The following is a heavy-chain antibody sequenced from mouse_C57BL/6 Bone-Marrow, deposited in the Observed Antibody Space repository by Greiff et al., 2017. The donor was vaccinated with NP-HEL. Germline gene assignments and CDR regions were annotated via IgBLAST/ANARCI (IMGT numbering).Heavy chain of an antibody. V-gene: IGHV2-6-1*01. CDR3: ARHTYRGHYFDV. CDR1: GFSLTSYG. J-gene: IGHJ1*03. Sequence: QVQLKESGPGLVAPSQSLSITCTVSGFSLTSYGVHWVRQPPGKGLEWLVVIWSDGSTNYNSALKSRLSISKDNSKSQVFLKMNSLQTDDTAMYYCARHTYRGHYFDVWGTGTTVTVSS. CDR2: IWSDGST. D-gene: IGHD2-14*01.